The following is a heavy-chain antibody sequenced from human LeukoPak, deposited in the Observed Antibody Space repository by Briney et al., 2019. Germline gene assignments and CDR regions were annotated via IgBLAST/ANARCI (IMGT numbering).Heavy chain of an antibody. Sequence: PGGSLRLSCAASGFTFSSYGTHWVRQAPGKGLEWVAVIWYDGSNKYYADSVKGRFTISRDNSKNTLYLQMNSLRAEDTAVYYCAREPSTVTTRYYFDYWGQGTLVTVSS. J-gene: IGHJ4*02. CDR3: AREPSTVTTRYYFDY. D-gene: IGHD4-17*01. CDR2: IWYDGSNK. CDR1: GFTFSSYG. V-gene: IGHV3-33*01.